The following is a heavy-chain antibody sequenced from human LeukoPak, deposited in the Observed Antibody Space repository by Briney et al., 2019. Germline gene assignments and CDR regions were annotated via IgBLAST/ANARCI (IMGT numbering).Heavy chain of an antibody. CDR1: GFTFSSYG. CDR2: IWYDGSNK. D-gene: IGHD3-3*01. J-gene: IGHJ6*02. Sequence: GGSLRLSCAASGFTFSSYGMPWVRQAPGKGLEWVAVIWYDGSNKYYADSVKGRFTISRDNSKNTLYLQMNSLRAEDTAVYYCARDPTYYDFWSGYSDRGRGMDVWGQGTTVTVSS. V-gene: IGHV3-33*01. CDR3: ARDPTYYDFWSGYSDRGRGMDV.